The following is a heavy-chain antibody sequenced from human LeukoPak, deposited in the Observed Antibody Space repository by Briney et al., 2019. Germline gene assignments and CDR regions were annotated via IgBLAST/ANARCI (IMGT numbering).Heavy chain of an antibody. J-gene: IGHJ4*02. CDR3: ARINCSGGTCYDYFDD. CDR1: PVTFGTSA. Sequence: GGSLRLSCVGSPVTFGTSAMSWVRQAPGKGLEWVSAVSAGGTNTYYADSVEGRFTISRDNSKDTPYLHMDSLRVEDTAQYFCARINCSGGTCYDYFDDWGQGTLVTVSS. CDR2: VSAGGTNT. D-gene: IGHD2-15*01. V-gene: IGHV3-23*01.